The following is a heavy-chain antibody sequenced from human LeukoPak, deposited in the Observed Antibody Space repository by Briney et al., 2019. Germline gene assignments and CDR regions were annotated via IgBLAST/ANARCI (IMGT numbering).Heavy chain of an antibody. CDR3: VRDFSGYTYYMDI. D-gene: IGHD3-22*01. Sequence: PSETLSLTCTVSGYSISSGYYWGWIRQPPGKGLEWIGSIYHSGSTYYNPSLKSRVTISVDTSKNQFSLKLSSVTAADTAVYYCVRDFSGYTYYMDIWGKGTTVTVSS. J-gene: IGHJ6*03. CDR2: IYHSGST. V-gene: IGHV4-38-2*02. CDR1: GYSISSGYY.